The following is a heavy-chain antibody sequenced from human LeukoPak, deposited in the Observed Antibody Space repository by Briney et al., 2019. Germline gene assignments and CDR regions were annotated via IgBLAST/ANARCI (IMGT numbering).Heavy chain of an antibody. CDR2: IKSKTDDGTR. D-gene: IGHD3-3*01. CDR1: GFSFSNAW. Sequence: GGSLRLSCAASGFSFSNAWMNWVRQAPGKGLEWVGRIKSKTDDGTRDCAAPVKGRFTISRDDSKNTLYLQMNSLKTEDTAVYYCTTEGFRFLEWGVPSWGQGTLVTVSS. J-gene: IGHJ5*02. CDR3: TTEGFRFLEWGVPS. V-gene: IGHV3-15*07.